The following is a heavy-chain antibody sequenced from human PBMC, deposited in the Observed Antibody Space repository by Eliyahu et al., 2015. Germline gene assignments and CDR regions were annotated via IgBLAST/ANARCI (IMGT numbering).Heavy chain of an antibody. V-gene: IGHV4-39*07. CDR2: MYYSGST. Sequence: QLQLQESGPGLVKPSETLSLTCTVXGGSISSNYYYWGWIRQPPGKGPEWIGSMYYSGSTYQNPSLKSRVTISVDTSKNQFSLKLSSVTAADTAVYYCASDYGGRIDYWGQGTLVTVSS. CDR1: GGSISSNYYY. CDR3: ASDYGGRIDY. D-gene: IGHD4-23*01. J-gene: IGHJ4*02.